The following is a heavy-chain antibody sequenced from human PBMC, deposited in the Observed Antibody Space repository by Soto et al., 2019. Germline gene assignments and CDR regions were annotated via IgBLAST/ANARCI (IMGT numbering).Heavy chain of an antibody. V-gene: IGHV1-24*01. J-gene: IGHJ4*02. CDR2: FDPEDGET. CDR1: GYTLTELS. Sequence: WASVKVSCKVSGYTLTELSMHWVRQAPGKGLEWMGGFDPEDGETIYAQKFQGRVTMTEDTSTDTAYMELSSLRSEDTAVYYCATDLGITGPIDYWGQGTLVTVSS. D-gene: IGHD1-20*01. CDR3: ATDLGITGPIDY.